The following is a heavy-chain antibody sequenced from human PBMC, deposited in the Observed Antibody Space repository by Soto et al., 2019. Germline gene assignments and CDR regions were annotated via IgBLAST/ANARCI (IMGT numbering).Heavy chain of an antibody. CDR1: GGSISSYY. J-gene: IGHJ6*02. V-gene: IGHV4-59*01. CDR2: IYYSGST. CDR3: XXXXXXXXXXXYYGMDV. Sequence: QVQLQESGPGLVKPSETLSLTCTVSGGSISSYYWSWIRQPPGKGLEWIGYIYYSGSTNYNPSLKRRVPXXXXXXXXXXXXXXXXXXXXXXXXXXXXXXXXXXXXXXYYGMDVWGRGTTVTVSS.